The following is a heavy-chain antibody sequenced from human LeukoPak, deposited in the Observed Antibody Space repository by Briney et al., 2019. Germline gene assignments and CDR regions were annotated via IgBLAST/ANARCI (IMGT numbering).Heavy chain of an antibody. CDR1: GGTFSSYA. D-gene: IGHD2-15*01. Sequence: SVKVSCKASGGTFSSYAISWVRQAPGQGLGWMGRIIPIFGIANYAQKFQGRVTITADKSTSTAYMELSSLRSEDTAVYYCARDSDCSGGSCFPYFDYWGQGTLVTVSS. J-gene: IGHJ4*02. CDR3: ARDSDCSGGSCFPYFDY. V-gene: IGHV1-69*04. CDR2: IIPIFGIA.